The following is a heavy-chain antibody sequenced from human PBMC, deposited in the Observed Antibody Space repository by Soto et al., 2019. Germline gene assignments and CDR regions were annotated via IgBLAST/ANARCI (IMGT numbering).Heavy chain of an antibody. CDR3: AREKDLILGGYAFGY. V-gene: IGHV4-59*01. D-gene: IGHD1-26*01. CDR2: LLYRGTA. CDR1: DSSMSPYY. Sequence: QVQLQESGPRLVKPSETLSLTCSVSDSSMSPYYWTWFRQAPGKGLEWIGHLLYRGTATYNPALKGRVTISLDTSKKQVSLKLSSVIAADTAVYYCAREKDLILGGYAFGYWGPGTLVNVSS. J-gene: IGHJ3*01.